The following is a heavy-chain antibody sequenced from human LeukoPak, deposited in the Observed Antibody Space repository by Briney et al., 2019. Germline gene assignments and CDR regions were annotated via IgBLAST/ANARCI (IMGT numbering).Heavy chain of an antibody. V-gene: IGHV1-69*01. CDR2: IIPIFGTA. D-gene: IGHD2-15*01. Sequence: VASVKVSCKASGGTFSSYAISWVRQAPGQGLEWMGGIIPIFGTASYAQKFQGRVTITADESTSTAYMELSSLRSEDTAVYYCARVGSYCSGGSCYSRDYYFDYWGQGTLVTVSS. CDR3: ARVGSYCSGGSCYSRDYYFDY. J-gene: IGHJ4*02. CDR1: GGTFSSYA.